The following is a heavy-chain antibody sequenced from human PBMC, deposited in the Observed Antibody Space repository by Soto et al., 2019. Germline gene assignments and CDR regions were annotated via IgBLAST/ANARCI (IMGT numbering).Heavy chain of an antibody. CDR2: IYYSGGT. CDR3: ARYRLAVGGMEY. Sequence: QVQLQESGPGLVKPSETLSLTCTVSGGSMSSHYWSWIRQPPGEGLEWVGYIYYSGGTTYNPSLKSRVSISVDTSKTQFSLNMNSVTAADTAVYYCARYRLAVGGMEYWGQGTLVTVSS. D-gene: IGHD6-13*01. J-gene: IGHJ4*02. CDR1: GGSMSSHY. V-gene: IGHV4-59*11.